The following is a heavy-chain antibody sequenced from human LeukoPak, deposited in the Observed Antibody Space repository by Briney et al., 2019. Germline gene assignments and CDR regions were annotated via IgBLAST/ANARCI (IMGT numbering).Heavy chain of an antibody. CDR3: ARDPPYYDFWSGYHQDY. J-gene: IGHJ4*02. D-gene: IGHD3-3*01. CDR1: GFTVSSNY. CDR2: IYSGGST. Sequence: GGSLRLSCAASGFTVSSNYMSWVRQAPGKGLEWVSVIYSGGSTYYADSVKGRFTISRDNSKSTLYLQMNSLRAEDTAVYYCARDPPYYDFWSGYHQDYWGQGTLVTVSS. V-gene: IGHV3-66*02.